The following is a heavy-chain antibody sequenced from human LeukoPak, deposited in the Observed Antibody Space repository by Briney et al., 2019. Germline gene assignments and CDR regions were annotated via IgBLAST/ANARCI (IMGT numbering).Heavy chain of an antibody. V-gene: IGHV3-64*01. CDR2: ISSNGGST. D-gene: IGHD1-26*01. CDR3: ARGGATTRRPIDS. Sequence: GGSLRLSCTASGFIFNRNAMHWVRQAPGKGLEYLSAISSNGGSTEYANSVKGRFTISRDNSKNTLYLQMGTLRAEDTAVYFCARGGATTRRPIDSWGQGTLVTVS. CDR1: GFIFNRNA. J-gene: IGHJ4*02.